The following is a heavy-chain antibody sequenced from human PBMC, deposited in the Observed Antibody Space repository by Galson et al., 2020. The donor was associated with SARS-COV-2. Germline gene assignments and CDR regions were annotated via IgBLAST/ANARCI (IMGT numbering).Heavy chain of an antibody. V-gene: IGHV3-15*07. D-gene: IGHD2-8*02. CDR3: TTVGGVCAGGICYYADHVMHV. J-gene: IGHJ6*02. Sequence: GGSLRLSCAASDFTFSNAWMNWVRLAPGRGLEWVGRIKSKSDGRTNDYAAPVKGSITISKDDSKSTLYLQMNSLENEDTAVYYCTTVGGVCAGGICYYADHVMHVWGQGTTVTVSS. CDR1: DFTFSNAW. CDR2: IKSKSDGRTN.